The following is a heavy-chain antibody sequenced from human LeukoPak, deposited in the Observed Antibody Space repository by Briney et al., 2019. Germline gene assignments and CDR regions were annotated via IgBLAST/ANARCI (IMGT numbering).Heavy chain of an antibody. V-gene: IGHV3-20*04. Sequence: GGSLRLSCAASGFTFDDYGMSWVRQAPGRGLEWVSGINWNGGSTGYADSVKGRFTVSRDNAKNSLYLQMNSLRAEDTALYYCARISSWLPLDYWGQGTLVTVSS. D-gene: IGHD6-13*01. J-gene: IGHJ4*02. CDR3: ARISSWLPLDY. CDR2: INWNGGST. CDR1: GFTFDDYG.